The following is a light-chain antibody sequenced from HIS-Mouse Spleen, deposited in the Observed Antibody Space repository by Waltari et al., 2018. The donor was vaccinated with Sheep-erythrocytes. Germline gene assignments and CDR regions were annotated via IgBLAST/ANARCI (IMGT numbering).Light chain of an antibody. V-gene: IGLV3-10*01. CDR1: ALPKKY. CDR2: EDS. Sequence: SYELTQPPSVSVSPGQTARITCSADALPKKYAYWYQQKSGKAPVLVIYEDSKRPSGIPGGFSGSSSGTMATLTISGAQVEDDADYYCYSTDSRGNHWVFGGGTKLTVL. CDR3: YSTDSRGNHWV. J-gene: IGLJ3*02.